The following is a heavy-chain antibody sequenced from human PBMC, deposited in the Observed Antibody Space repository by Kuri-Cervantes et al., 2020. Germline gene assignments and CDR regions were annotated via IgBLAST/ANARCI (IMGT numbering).Heavy chain of an antibody. J-gene: IGHJ4*02. CDR2: ISSSSSYI. CDR1: GFTFSSYS. CDR3: ARASPYFDY. V-gene: IGHV3-21*01. Sequence: GGSLRLSCAASGFTFSSYSMNWVRQAPGKGLEWVSSISSSSSYIYYADSAKGRFTISRDNSKNTQYLQMNSLRAEDTAVYYCARASPYFDYWGQGTLVTVSS.